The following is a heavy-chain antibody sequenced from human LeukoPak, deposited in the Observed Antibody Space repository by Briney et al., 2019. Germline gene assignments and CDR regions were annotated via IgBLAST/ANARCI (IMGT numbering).Heavy chain of an antibody. D-gene: IGHD3-10*01. CDR2: VYTSGST. J-gene: IGHJ5*02. V-gene: IGHV4-4*07. CDR1: GGSISTFY. Sequence: SETLSLTCTVSGGSISTFYWSWIRQPAGKGLEWIGRVYTSGSTNYNPSLKSRVTMSVDTSKNQFSLKLSSVTAADTAVYYCARLHDYYGSGSPLGAPWGQGTLVTVSS. CDR3: ARLHDYYGSGSPLGAP.